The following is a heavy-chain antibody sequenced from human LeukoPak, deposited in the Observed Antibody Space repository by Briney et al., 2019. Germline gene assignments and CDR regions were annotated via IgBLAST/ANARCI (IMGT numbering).Heavy chain of an antibody. CDR3: VRHDGRGGATMGAFDS. CDR1: GGSISSSNW. J-gene: IGHJ5*01. CDR2: IYHSGST. D-gene: IGHD5-12*01. V-gene: IGHV4-4*02. Sequence: SGTLSLTCAVSGGSISSSNWWSWVRQPPGKGLEWIGEIYHSGSTNYNPSLKSRVTISLDTSANHFSLQLNSVTAADTAVYYCVRHDGRGGATMGAFDSWGQGSLVTVSS.